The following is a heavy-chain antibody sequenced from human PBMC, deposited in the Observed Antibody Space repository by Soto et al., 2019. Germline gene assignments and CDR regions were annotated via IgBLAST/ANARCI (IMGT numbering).Heavy chain of an antibody. Sequence: DVQLVESGGGLVQPGRSLRLSCAASGFTFDDYAMHWVRQAPGKGLEWVSGISWNSGSIGYADSVKGRFTISRDDAKNSLYLQMNSLRAEDTALYYCAKDRVHIDYWGQGTLVTVSS. V-gene: IGHV3-9*01. CDR2: ISWNSGSI. CDR3: AKDRVHIDY. J-gene: IGHJ4*02. CDR1: GFTFDDYA.